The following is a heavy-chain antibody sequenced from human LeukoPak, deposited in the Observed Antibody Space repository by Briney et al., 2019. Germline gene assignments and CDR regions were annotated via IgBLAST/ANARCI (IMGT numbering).Heavy chain of an antibody. CDR2: IFPSGGEI. J-gene: IGHJ4*02. CDR3: AKDPAARGYYDSGYSADMDY. V-gene: IGHV3-23*01. Sequence: PGGSLRLSCEASGFTFSTFAMIWVRQPPGKGLEWVSSIFPSGGEIHYADSVKGRFTISRDNSKNTLYLQMNSLRAEDTAVYYCAKDPAARGYYDSGYSADMDYWGQGTLVTVSS. D-gene: IGHD3-22*01. CDR1: GFTFSTFA.